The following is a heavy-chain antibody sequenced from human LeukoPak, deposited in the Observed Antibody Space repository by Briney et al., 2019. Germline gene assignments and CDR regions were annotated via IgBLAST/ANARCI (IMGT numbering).Heavy chain of an antibody. J-gene: IGHJ5*02. V-gene: IGHV1-18*01. CDR3: ARAMVRGVIPPYWFDP. Sequence: ASVKVSCKASGYTFTSYGITWVRQAPGQGLEWMGWISAYNGNTDYAQKLQGRVTMTTDTSTSTAYMELRGLRSDDTAVYYCARAMVRGVIPPYWFDPWGQGTLVTVSS. CDR2: ISAYNGNT. D-gene: IGHD3-10*01. CDR1: GYTFTSYG.